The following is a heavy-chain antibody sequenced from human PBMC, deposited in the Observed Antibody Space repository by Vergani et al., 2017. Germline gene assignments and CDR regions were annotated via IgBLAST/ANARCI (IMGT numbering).Heavy chain of an antibody. D-gene: IGHD6-13*01. Sequence: DVHLAESGGGFFQPGGSLRLSCSASGFSFNSYWMHWVRQVPGKGLLWVSRIKSDGSITAYADSVKGRFTISRDNAQNTLYLQMNSLRAEDTAVYYCARDPIAAADLGGDYYYYMDVWGKGTTVTVSS. CDR1: GFSFNSYW. CDR3: ARDPIAAADLGGDYYYYMDV. J-gene: IGHJ6*03. V-gene: IGHV3-74*03. CDR2: IKSDGSIT.